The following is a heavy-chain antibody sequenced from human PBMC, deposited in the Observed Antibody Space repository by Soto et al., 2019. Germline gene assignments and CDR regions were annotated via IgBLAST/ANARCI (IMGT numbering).Heavy chain of an antibody. CDR2: IKPACSVT. Sequence: ASVKVSCKASGISFINPYVHWVRQVHGQGTEGKGVIKPACSVTVYALKLQDRVTVTRDTSTSTVYMELNSLTSEDTAIYYCARDNSRTFPAAPGDKKSDSSGWWFDPWGQGTLVTVSS. CDR1: GISFINPY. CDR3: ARDNSRTFPAAPGDKKSDSSGWWFDP. J-gene: IGHJ5*02. D-gene: IGHD6-13*01. V-gene: IGHV1-46*03.